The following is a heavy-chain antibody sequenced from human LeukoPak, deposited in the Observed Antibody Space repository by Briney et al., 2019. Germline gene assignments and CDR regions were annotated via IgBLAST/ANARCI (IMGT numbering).Heavy chain of an antibody. CDR3: ARHGDYGEYFQH. Sequence: SETLSLTCTVSGGSISSGGYSWSWIRQPPGKGLEWIGYIYHSGSTYYNPSLKSRVTVSVDRSKNQFSLKLSSVTAADTAVYYCARHGDYGEYFQHWGQGTLVTVSS. CDR2: IYHSGST. D-gene: IGHD4-17*01. CDR1: GGSISSGGYS. V-gene: IGHV4-30-2*01. J-gene: IGHJ1*01.